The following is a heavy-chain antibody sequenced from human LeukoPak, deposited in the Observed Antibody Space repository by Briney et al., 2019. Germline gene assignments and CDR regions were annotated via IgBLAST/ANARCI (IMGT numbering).Heavy chain of an antibody. CDR1: GFTFSSYA. V-gene: IGHV3-23*01. J-gene: IGHJ6*02. D-gene: IGHD2-2*01. Sequence: GGSLRLSCAASGFTFSSYAMSWVRQAPGKGLEWVSAISGSGGSTYYADSVKGRFTISRDNSKNTLYLQMNSLRVEDTAVYYCAKDCFSRGLDTSCRYYYGMDVWGQGTTVTVSS. CDR2: ISGSGGST. CDR3: AKDCFSRGLDTSCRYYYGMDV.